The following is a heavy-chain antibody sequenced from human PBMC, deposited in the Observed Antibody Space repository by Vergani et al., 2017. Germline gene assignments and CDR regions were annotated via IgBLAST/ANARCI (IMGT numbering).Heavy chain of an antibody. CDR2: INLNNGDT. J-gene: IGHJ4*02. CDR1: GNRFTAYS. CDR3: ATNDRARQPPGGY. Sequence: QVQLVQSAAEVKRPGASVKVSCKASGNRFTAYSMHWVREAPGQGLEWMGRINLNNGDTQYAPKFQGRVTMTRDTSISTGYMELNSLRSDDTAVYYCATNDRARQPPGGYWGQGSLVTVSS. V-gene: IGHV1-2*06. D-gene: IGHD1-14*01.